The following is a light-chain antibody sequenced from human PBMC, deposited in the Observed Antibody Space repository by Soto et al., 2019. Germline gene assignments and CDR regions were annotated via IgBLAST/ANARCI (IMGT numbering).Light chain of an antibody. J-gene: IGKJ2*02. V-gene: IGKV2D-29*01. CDR1: HSLVHTDGETY. CDR3: MQSIQLPRT. Sequence: DVVLTQTPLSLSVTPGQPASISCKSTHSLVHTDGETYLYWSLQRSGQPPQLLIYGVSNRLSGVADRFSGSGSGTDFTLKISRVEAEDVGVYYCMQSIQLPRTFGLGTKLEIK. CDR2: GVS.